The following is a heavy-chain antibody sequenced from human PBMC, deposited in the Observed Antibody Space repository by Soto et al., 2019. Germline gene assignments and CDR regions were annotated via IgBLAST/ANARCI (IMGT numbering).Heavy chain of an antibody. CDR2: ISFDGSNQ. J-gene: IGHJ1*01. CDR1: GFTFRSYG. CDR3: AKDGGRGSYSAETFQH. D-gene: IGHD1-26*01. Sequence: QGQMEESGGGVVQPGGSLRLSCVVSGFTFRSYGMHWVRQAPGKGLEWVAIISFDGSNQYYQDSMKGRFTISRDNSKNTLYLQRDSLRVEDTAVYYCAKDGGRGSYSAETFQHWGQGTLVTVSS. V-gene: IGHV3-30*18.